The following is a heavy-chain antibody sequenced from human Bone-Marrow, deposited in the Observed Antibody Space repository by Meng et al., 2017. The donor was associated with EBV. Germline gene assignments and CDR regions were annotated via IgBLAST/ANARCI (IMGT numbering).Heavy chain of an antibody. CDR2: TYYRSKWYN. J-gene: IGHJ4*02. CDR1: GDSVSSNSAA. V-gene: IGHV6-1*01. CDR3: ARGGHNFDY. Sequence: PGTVNPSPNPSPHCALSGDSVSSNSAAWNWLMQSPSRGLGWLGRTYYRSKWYNDYAVSVKSRITINPDTSKNQFSLQLNSVTPEDTAVYYCARGGHNFDYWGQGPLVTVSS.